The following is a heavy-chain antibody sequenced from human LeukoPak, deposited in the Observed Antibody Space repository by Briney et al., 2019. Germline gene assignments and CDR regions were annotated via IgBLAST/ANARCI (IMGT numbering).Heavy chain of an antibody. V-gene: IGHV1-24*01. CDR2: FDPEDGET. D-gene: IGHD4-17*01. CDR3: AHYGDSHAFDI. CDR1: GYTLTELS. J-gene: IGHJ3*02. Sequence: ASVKVSCKVSGYTLTELSMHWVRQAPGKGLEWMGGFDPEDGETIYAQKFQGRVTMTGDTSTDTAYMELSSLRSEDTAVYYCAHYGDSHAFDIWGQGTMVTVSS.